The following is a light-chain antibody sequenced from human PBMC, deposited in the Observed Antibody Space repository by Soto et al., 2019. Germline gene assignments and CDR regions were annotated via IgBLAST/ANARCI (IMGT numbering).Light chain of an antibody. J-gene: IGKJ3*01. V-gene: IGKV1-5*01. CDR3: QQYKNYPFT. Sequence: DIHMTQSPSTLSASLGDRVSITCRASQSISSWLAWYQQKPGKAPKLLIYDASSLQSGVPSRFSGSESGAEFTLTISGLQPDDFATYYCQQYKNYPFTFGPATKV. CDR1: QSISSW. CDR2: DAS.